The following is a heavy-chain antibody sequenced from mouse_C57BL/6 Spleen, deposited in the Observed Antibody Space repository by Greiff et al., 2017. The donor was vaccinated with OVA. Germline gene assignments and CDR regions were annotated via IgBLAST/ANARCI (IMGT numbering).Heavy chain of an antibody. CDR1: GYTFTDYY. CDR3: ARRAGDLYFDY. J-gene: IGHJ2*01. CDR2: IYPGSGNT. D-gene: IGHD2-13*01. V-gene: IGHV1-76*01. Sequence: QVQLVESGAELVRPGASVKLSCKASGYTFTDYYINWVKQRPGQGLEWIARIYPGSGNTYYNEKFKGKATLTAEKSSSTAYMQLSSLTSEDSAVYFCARRAGDLYFDYWGQGTTLTVSS.